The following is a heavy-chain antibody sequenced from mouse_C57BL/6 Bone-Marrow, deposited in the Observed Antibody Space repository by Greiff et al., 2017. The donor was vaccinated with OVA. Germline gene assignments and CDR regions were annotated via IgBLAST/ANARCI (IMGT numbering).Heavy chain of an antibody. CDR3: ARRVDGFWFAD. CDR2: ISSGGSYT. D-gene: IGHD2-3*01. V-gene: IGHV5-6*02. J-gene: IGHJ3*01. Sequence: EVMLVESGGDLVKPGGSLKLSCAASGFTFSSYGMSWVRQTPDKRLEWVATISSGGSYTYYPDSVKGRFTISRDNAKNTLYLQMSSLKSEDTAMYYCARRVDGFWFADWGQGTLVTVSA. CDR1: GFTFSSYG.